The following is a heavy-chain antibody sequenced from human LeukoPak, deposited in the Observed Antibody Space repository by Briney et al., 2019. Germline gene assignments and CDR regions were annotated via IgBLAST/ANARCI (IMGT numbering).Heavy chain of an antibody. D-gene: IGHD5-24*01. CDR1: GFTFSSCA. CDR3: AILTRRDGNNPFDY. J-gene: IGHJ4*02. CDR2: ISGSGGST. V-gene: IGHV3-23*01. Sequence: GGSLRLSCAASGFTFSSCAMSWVRQAPGKGLEWVSGISGSGGSTYYADSVKDRFTISRDNSKNTLSLQVNSLRAEDTAVYYCAILTRRDGNNPFDYWGQGTLVTVSS.